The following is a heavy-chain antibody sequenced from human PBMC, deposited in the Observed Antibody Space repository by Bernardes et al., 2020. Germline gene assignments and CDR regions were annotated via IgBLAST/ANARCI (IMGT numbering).Heavy chain of an antibody. Sequence: PRQWLEWMGWISAYNGNTNYAQKLQGRVTMTTDTSTSTAYIELRSLRSDDTAVYYCARAPRGGRGLLGYWGQGTLV. CDR3: ARAPRGGRGLLGY. J-gene: IGHJ4*02. D-gene: IGHD1-26*01. V-gene: IGHV1-18*01. CDR2: ISAYNGNT.